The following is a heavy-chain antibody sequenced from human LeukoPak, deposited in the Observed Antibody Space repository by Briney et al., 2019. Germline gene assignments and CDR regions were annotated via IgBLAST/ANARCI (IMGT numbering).Heavy chain of an antibody. CDR1: GFTFSSYW. CDR3: ARVRLYVPAATGYYFDY. D-gene: IGHD2-2*01. CDR2: INSDGSST. J-gene: IGHJ4*02. Sequence: GGSLRLSCAASGFTFSSYWMHWVRQAPGKGLVWVSRINSDGSSTSYADSVKGRFTISRDNAKNSLYLQMNSLRADDTAVYYCARVRLYVPAATGYYFDYWAQGALVTVSS. V-gene: IGHV3-74*01.